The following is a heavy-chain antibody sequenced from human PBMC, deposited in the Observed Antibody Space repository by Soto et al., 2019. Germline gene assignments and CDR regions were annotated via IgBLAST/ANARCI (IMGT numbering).Heavy chain of an antibody. J-gene: IGHJ4*02. CDR3: ARDPGGTELAELTYYIDY. Sequence: QVQLVESGGGVVQPGRSLRLSCAASGFTFSSYAMHWVRQAPGKGLEWVAVISYDGSNKYYADSVKGRFTISRDNSKTTLELQMNSLRAEDTAVYYCARDPGGTELAELTYYIDYWGQGTLVTVSS. CDR2: ISYDGSNK. V-gene: IGHV3-30-3*01. D-gene: IGHD3-16*01. CDR1: GFTFSSYA.